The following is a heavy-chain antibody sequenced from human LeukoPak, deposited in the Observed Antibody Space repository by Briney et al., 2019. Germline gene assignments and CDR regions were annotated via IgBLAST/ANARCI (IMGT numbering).Heavy chain of an antibody. Sequence: SETLSLTCTVSGGSISSSSYYWGWIRQPPGKGLEWIGSIYYSGSTYYNPSLKSRVTISVDTSKNQFSLKLSSVTAADTAVYYCASYSSSHHYFDYWGQGTLVTVSS. V-gene: IGHV4-39*01. J-gene: IGHJ4*02. CDR2: IYYSGST. CDR3: ASYSSSHHYFDY. CDR1: GGSISSSSYY. D-gene: IGHD6-13*01.